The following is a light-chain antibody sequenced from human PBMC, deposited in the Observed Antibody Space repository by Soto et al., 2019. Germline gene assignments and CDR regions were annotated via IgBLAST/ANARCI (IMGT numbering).Light chain of an antibody. CDR2: DAS. Sequence: EIVLTQSPATLSLSPGERATLSCRASQSVSSYLAWYQQKPGQAPRLLIYDASSRATSIPARFSGSGSGTDFTLTISSLEPEDFAVYYCQQRSNWYTFGQGTQLEIK. V-gene: IGKV3-11*01. J-gene: IGKJ2*01. CDR1: QSVSSY. CDR3: QQRSNWYT.